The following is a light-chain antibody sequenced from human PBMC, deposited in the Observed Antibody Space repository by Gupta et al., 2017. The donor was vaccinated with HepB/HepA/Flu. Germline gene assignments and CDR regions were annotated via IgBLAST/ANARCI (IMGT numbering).Light chain of an antibody. V-gene: IGLV1-40*02. CDR1: GSNIENYD. Sequence: QSLLPQPPSVSGAPGQRANVPFSGPGSNIENYDVHWYQYIPGRAPQLLIYDNINRPSGVPDRFSGSKSDTSASLDITALQSDDEAYYYCQTQDPVQGGSIFGGGTKVTVL. J-gene: IGLJ2*01. CDR3: QTQDPVQGGSI. CDR2: DNI.